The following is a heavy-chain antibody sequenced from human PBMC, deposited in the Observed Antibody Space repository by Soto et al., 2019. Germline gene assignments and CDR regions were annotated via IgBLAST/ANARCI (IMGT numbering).Heavy chain of an antibody. Sequence: GGSLRLSCAASGFTFSSYGMHWVRQAPGKGLEWVAVIWYDGSNKYYADSVKGRFTISRDNSKNTLYLQMNSLRAEDTAVYYCARVAGMGYCSGGSCYDGGMDVWGQGTTVTVSS. V-gene: IGHV3-33*01. J-gene: IGHJ6*02. D-gene: IGHD2-15*01. CDR2: IWYDGSNK. CDR3: ARVAGMGYCSGGSCYDGGMDV. CDR1: GFTFSSYG.